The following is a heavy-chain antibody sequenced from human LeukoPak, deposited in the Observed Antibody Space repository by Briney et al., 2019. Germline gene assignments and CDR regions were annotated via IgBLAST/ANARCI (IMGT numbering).Heavy chain of an antibody. CDR2: IKQDGSEK. D-gene: IGHD1-1*01. V-gene: IGHV3-7*01. Sequence: GGSLRLSCAASGFTFSSYWMSWVRQAPGKGLEWVANIKQDGSEKYYVDSVKGRFTISRDNAKNSLYLQMNSLRAGDTAVYYCARDFSVTRLERPFDYWGQGTLVSVSS. J-gene: IGHJ4*02. CDR3: ARDFSVTRLERPFDY. CDR1: GFTFSSYW.